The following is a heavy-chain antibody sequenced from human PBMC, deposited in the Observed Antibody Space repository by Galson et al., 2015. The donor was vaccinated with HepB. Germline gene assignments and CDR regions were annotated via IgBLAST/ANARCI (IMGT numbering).Heavy chain of an antibody. J-gene: IGHJ5*02. Sequence: SLRLSCAASGFTFSSYGMHWVRQAPGKGLEWVAVISYDGSNKYYADSVKGRFTISRDNSKNTLYLQMNSLRAEDTAVYYCAKAGSSGWYGNWFDPWGQGTLVTVSS. CDR2: ISYDGSNK. CDR3: AKAGSSGWYGNWFDP. CDR1: GFTFSSYG. V-gene: IGHV3-30*18. D-gene: IGHD6-19*01.